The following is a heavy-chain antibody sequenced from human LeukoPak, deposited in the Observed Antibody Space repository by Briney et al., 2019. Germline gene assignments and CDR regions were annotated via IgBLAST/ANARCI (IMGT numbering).Heavy chain of an antibody. Sequence: KPSETLSLTCTVSGGSISSYYWSWIRQPPGKGLEWIGEINHSGSTNYNPSLKSRVTISVDTSKNQFSLKLSSVTAADTAVYYCARGRRTRNYDILTGYYRAYFDYWGQGTLVTVSS. CDR2: INHSGST. CDR1: GGSISSYY. D-gene: IGHD3-9*01. V-gene: IGHV4-34*01. CDR3: ARGRRTRNYDILTGYYRAYFDY. J-gene: IGHJ4*02.